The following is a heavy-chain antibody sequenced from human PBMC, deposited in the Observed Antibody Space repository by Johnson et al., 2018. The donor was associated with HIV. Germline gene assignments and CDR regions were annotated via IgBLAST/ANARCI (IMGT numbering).Heavy chain of an antibody. CDR1: GFTFSRYW. CDR3: AMPSMVQGGPDAFDI. Sequence: MLLVESGGGLVQPGGSLRLSCAASGFTFSRYWMSWVRQAPGKGLEWVSNIKQDGCGTYYVDSMKGRFPISRDNAKNSLYLQMNSLRAEDTAVYYCAMPSMVQGGPDAFDIWGQGTMVTVSS. CDR2: IKQDGCGT. J-gene: IGHJ3*02. V-gene: IGHV3-7*05. D-gene: IGHD3-10*01.